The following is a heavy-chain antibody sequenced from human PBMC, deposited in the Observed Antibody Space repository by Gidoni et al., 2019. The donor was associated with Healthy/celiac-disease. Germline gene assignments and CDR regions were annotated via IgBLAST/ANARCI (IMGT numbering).Heavy chain of an antibody. CDR3: TRDSSGYSYGYFY. J-gene: IGHJ4*02. Sequence: EVQMVESGGGLVQPGRSLRLPCTASGFTFGAYAMSWFRQATGKGLEWVGFIRSKAYGGTTEYAASVKGRFTISRDDSESIAYLQMNSLKTEDTAVYYCTRDSSGYSYGYFYWGQGTLVTVSS. V-gene: IGHV3-49*03. CDR2: IRSKAYGGTT. D-gene: IGHD5-18*01. CDR1: GFTFGAYA.